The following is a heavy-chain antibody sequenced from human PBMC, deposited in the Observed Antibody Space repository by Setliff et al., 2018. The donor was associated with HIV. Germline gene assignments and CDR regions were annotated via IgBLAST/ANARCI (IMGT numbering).Heavy chain of an antibody. CDR2: IRSKTYGGTT. D-gene: IGHD3-22*01. CDR3: IWSGSSGLYYFDH. Sequence: GGSLRLSCTTSGFTFGDYGLNWVRQAPGRGLEWVGFIRSKTYGGTTDFAASVKGRFTISRDDSKSIAYLQMNSLKTEDTAVYYCIWSGSSGLYYFDHWGQGTLVTVSS. CDR1: GFTFGDYG. J-gene: IGHJ4*02. V-gene: IGHV3-49*04.